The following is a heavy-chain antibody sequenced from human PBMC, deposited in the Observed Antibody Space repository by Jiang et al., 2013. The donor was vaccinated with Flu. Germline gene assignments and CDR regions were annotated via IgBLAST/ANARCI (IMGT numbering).Heavy chain of an antibody. V-gene: IGHV4-34*01. CDR2: INHSGST. CDR3: ARGRDYVWGSYHYYYYCYGMDV. D-gene: IGHD3-16*02. CDR1: GGSFSGYY. Sequence: GLVKPSETLSLTCAVYGGSFSGYYWSWIRQPPGKGLEWIGEINHSGSTNYNPSLKSRVTISVDTSKNQFSLKLSSVTAADTAVYYCARGRDYVWGSYHYYYYCYGMDVWGQGTTVTVSS. J-gene: IGHJ6*02.